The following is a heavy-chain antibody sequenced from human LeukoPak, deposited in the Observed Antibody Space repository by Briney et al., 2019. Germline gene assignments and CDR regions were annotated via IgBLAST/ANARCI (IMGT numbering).Heavy chain of an antibody. CDR2: INPNSGGT. CDR3: ARDKAPGYCSGGSCPNWFDP. Sequence: ASVKVSCKASGYTFTGYYMHWVRQAPGQGLEWMGWINPNSGGTNYAQKFQGRVTMTRDTSISTAYTELSRLRSDDTAVYYCARDKAPGYCSGGSCPNWFDPWGQGTLVTVSS. J-gene: IGHJ5*02. CDR1: GYTFTGYY. D-gene: IGHD2-15*01. V-gene: IGHV1-2*02.